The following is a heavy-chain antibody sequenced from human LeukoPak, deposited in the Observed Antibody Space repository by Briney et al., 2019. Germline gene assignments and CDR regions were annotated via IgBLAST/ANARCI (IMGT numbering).Heavy chain of an antibody. CDR3: ARDLGARRQFDP. D-gene: IGHD3-10*01. CDR1: GYTFTGYY. Sequence: ASVKVSCKASGYTFTGYYMPWVRQAPGQGLEWMGWINPNSGGTNYAQKFQGRVTMTRDTSISTAYMELSRLRSDDTAVYYCARDLGARRQFDPWGQGTLVTVSS. V-gene: IGHV1-2*02. J-gene: IGHJ5*02. CDR2: INPNSGGT.